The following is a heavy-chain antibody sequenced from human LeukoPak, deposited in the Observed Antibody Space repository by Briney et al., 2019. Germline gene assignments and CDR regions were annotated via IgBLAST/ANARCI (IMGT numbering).Heavy chain of an antibody. D-gene: IGHD3-9*01. Sequence: ASVKVSCKASGGTFSSYAISWVRQAPGQGLEWMGGIIPIFGTANYAQKFQGRVTITADKSTSTAYMELSSLRSEDTAVYYCAREMYYDILTGYRLRPLDYWGQGTLVTVSS. V-gene: IGHV1-69*06. CDR3: AREMYYDILTGYRLRPLDY. CDR1: GGTFSSYA. J-gene: IGHJ4*02. CDR2: IIPIFGTA.